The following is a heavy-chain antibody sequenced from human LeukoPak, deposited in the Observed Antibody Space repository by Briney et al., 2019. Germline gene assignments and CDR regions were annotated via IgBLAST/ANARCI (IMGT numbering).Heavy chain of an antibody. CDR3: ARRRDFIDY. D-gene: IGHD3/OR15-3a*01. CDR1: GFTFSSYA. Sequence: GGSLRLSCAASGFTFSSYAMHWVRQAPGKGLEWVAVISYDGSNKYYADSVKGRFAISRDNAKNSLYLQMNSLRAEDTAVYYCARRRDFIDYWGQGTLVTVSS. J-gene: IGHJ4*02. CDR2: ISYDGSNK. V-gene: IGHV3-30*07.